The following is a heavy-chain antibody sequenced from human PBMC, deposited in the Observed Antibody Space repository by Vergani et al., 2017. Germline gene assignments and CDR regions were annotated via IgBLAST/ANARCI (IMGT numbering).Heavy chain of an antibody. CDR1: GFTFSSYS. CDR2: ISSSSSTI. Sequence: EVQLVESGGGLVQPGGSLRLSCAASGFTFSSYSMNWVRQAPGKGLEWVSYISSSSSTIYYADSVKGRFTISRDNAKNSLYLQMNSLRAEDTAVYYCARSGTYYYDSSGYEDDAFDIWSQRTMVTVSS. D-gene: IGHD3-22*01. J-gene: IGHJ3*02. V-gene: IGHV3-48*01. CDR3: ARSGTYYYDSSGYEDDAFDI.